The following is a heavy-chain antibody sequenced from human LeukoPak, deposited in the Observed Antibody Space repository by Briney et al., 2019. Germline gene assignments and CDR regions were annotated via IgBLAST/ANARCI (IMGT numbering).Heavy chain of an antibody. CDR1: GFTFSSYA. D-gene: IGHD3-3*01. CDR2: ISGCGDLE. CDR3: AREGDFWSGYPIDHYYYMDV. V-gene: IGHV3-23*01. J-gene: IGHJ6*03. Sequence: PGGPLRLSCSPSGFTFSSYAMTWVPQAPGKDLEGVSTISGCGDLEFYTESVRGRFTISRDHSKNTVHLQMDSLRAEDTAIYYCAREGDFWSGYPIDHYYYMDVWGKGTTVTVTS.